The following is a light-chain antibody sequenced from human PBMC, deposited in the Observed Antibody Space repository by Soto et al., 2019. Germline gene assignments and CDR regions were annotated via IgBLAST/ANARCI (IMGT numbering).Light chain of an antibody. Sequence: QSALTQPASVSGSPGQSITISCTGTSSDVGGYNSVSWYQQHPGKAPKLMIYNVSNRPSGVSNRFSGSKSGNTASLTISGLQAGDEADYYCSSYTSSSTYVFGTGTKVTVL. CDR1: SSDVGGYNS. V-gene: IGLV2-14*01. CDR3: SSYTSSSTYV. CDR2: NVS. J-gene: IGLJ1*01.